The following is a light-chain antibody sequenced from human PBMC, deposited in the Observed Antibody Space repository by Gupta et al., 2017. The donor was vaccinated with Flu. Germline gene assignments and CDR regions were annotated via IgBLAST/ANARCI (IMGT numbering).Light chain of an antibody. J-gene: IGKJ2*01. CDR2: KAS. V-gene: IGKV1-5*03. CDR3: QQYNSYPYT. Sequence: GDGVTITGRASQSISAWLAWHQQKPGKAPKVLIYKASSLQRGVPPRFSGSGSGTEFKLSITSLQPDDFATYYCQQYNSYPYTVGQGTKLEIK. CDR1: QSISAW.